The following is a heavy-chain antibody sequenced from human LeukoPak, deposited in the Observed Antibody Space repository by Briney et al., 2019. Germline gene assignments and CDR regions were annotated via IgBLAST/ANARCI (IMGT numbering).Heavy chain of an antibody. CDR3: ARAYSGSRYYFDY. J-gene: IGHJ4*02. V-gene: IGHV3-33*01. CDR2: IWYDGSNK. Sequence: GGSLRLSCAASGFTFSSYGMHWVRQAPGKGLEWVAVIWYDGSNKYYADSVKGRFTISRDNSKNTLYLQMNSLRAEDTAVYYCARAYSGSRYYFDYWGQGTLVTVSS. D-gene: IGHD1-26*01. CDR1: GFTFSSYG.